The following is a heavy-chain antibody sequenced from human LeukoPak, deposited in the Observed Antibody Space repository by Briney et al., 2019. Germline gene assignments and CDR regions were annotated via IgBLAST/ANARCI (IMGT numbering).Heavy chain of an antibody. J-gene: IGHJ4*02. CDR1: GFTFSSYG. CDR2: ISYDGSNK. V-gene: IGHV3-30*18. Sequence: GGSLRLSCAASGFTFSSYGMHWVRQAPGKRLEWVAVISYDGSNKYYADSVKGRFTISRDNSENTLYLQMNSLRAEDTAVYYCAKSITMVSYYFDYWGQGTLVTVSS. CDR3: AKSITMVSYYFDY. D-gene: IGHD3-10*01.